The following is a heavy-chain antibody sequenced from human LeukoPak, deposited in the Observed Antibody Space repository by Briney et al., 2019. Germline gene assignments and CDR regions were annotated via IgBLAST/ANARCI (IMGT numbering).Heavy chain of an antibody. CDR1: GYTFSTFG. D-gene: IGHD5-12*01. Sequence: GASVKVSCKTSGYTFSTFGITWVRQAPGQGPEWMGWINPNSGGTNYAQKFQGWVTMTRDTSISTAYMELSRLRSDDTAVYYCARSGYDPVSSYYYYGMDVWGQGTTVTVSS. CDR2: INPNSGGT. V-gene: IGHV1-2*04. CDR3: ARSGYDPVSSYYYYGMDV. J-gene: IGHJ6*02.